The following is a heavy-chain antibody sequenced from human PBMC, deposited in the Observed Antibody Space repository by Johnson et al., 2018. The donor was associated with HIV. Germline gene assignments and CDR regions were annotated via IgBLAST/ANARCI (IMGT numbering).Heavy chain of an antibody. D-gene: IGHD6-13*01. V-gene: IGHV3-23*04. Sequence: VQLVESGGGVVQPGRSLRLSCAASGFTFSSYAMHWVRQAPGKGLEWVSAISGSGGSTYYADSVKGRFTISRDNAKKSLYLQMNSLRAEDPALYYCASPLEAAAGPMDAFDIWCQGTMVTVSS. CDR3: ASPLEAAAGPMDAFDI. CDR1: GFTFSSYA. CDR2: ISGSGGST. J-gene: IGHJ3*02.